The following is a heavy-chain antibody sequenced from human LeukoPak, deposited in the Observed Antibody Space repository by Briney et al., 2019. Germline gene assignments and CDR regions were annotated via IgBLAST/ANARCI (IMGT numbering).Heavy chain of an antibody. CDR3: ARKAAGSTAGCYYYYMDV. J-gene: IGHJ6*03. D-gene: IGHD6-13*01. CDR1: GFTFSSYA. Sequence: GGSLRLSCAASGFTFSSYAMHWVRQAPGKGLEWVAVISYDGSNKYYADSVKGRFTISRDNAKNSLYLQMNSLRAEDTAVYYCARKAAGSTAGCYYYYMDVWGKGTTVTVSS. V-gene: IGHV3-30-3*01. CDR2: ISYDGSNK.